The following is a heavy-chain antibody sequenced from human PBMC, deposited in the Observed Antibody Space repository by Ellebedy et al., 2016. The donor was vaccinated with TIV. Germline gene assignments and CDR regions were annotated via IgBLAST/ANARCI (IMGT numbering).Heavy chain of an antibody. V-gene: IGHV3-9*01. CDR1: GITFSSYW. CDR2: ISWNGDSI. CDR3: AKEGHYGLYYFDS. Sequence: SLKISCAASGITFSSYWMHWVRQAPGKGLACVSGISWNGDSIAYADSVKVRFTISRDNTKNSLYLQMNSLRVEDTALYYCAKEGHYGLYYFDSWGQGTLVTVSS. D-gene: IGHD4-17*01. J-gene: IGHJ4*02.